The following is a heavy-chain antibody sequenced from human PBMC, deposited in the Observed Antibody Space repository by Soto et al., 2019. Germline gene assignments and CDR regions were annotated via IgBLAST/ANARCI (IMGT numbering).Heavy chain of an antibody. D-gene: IGHD3-10*01. V-gene: IGHV5-51*01. J-gene: IGHJ6*03. CDR3: ARLLTVRYYGSGSSRYMDV. CDR1: GYSFTSYW. CDR2: IYPGDSDT. Sequence: GESLKISCKGSGYSFTSYWIGWVRQMPGKGLEWMGIIYPGDSDTRYSPSFQGQVTISADKSISTAYLQWSSLKASDTAMYYCARLLTVRYYGSGSSRYMDVWGKGTTVTVSS.